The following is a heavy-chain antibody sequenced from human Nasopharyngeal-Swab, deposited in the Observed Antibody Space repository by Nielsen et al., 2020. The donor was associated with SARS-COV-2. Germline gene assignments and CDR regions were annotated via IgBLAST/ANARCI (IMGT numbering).Heavy chain of an antibody. CDR3: ARGHNWSFDY. V-gene: IGHV3-7*04. CDR2: IKQDGSEK. Sequence: GESLKLSCAASGFPFRSYWMNWVLQAPGQGLEWVANIKQDGSEKPYVDSVRGRFTISRDNAKNSVYLQMNSLRAEDTAVYYCARGHNWSFDYWGQGTLVTVSA. CDR1: GFPFRSYW. J-gene: IGHJ4*02. D-gene: IGHD1-1*01.